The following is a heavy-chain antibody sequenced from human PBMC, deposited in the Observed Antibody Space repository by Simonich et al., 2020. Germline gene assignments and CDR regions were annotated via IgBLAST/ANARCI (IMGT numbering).Heavy chain of an antibody. CDR1: GFTFSSYA. CDR2: MSGSGGSK. J-gene: IGHJ4*02. CDR3: AKRSGVSITGTFDY. V-gene: IGHV3-23*01. D-gene: IGHD1-7*01. Sequence: EVQLLESGGGLVQPGGSLRLSCAASGFTFSSYAMSGVRQAPGKGLGWVSVMSGSGGSKYYADSVKGRFTISRDNSKNTLYLQMNSLRAEDTAVYYCAKRSGVSITGTFDYWGQGTLVTVSS.